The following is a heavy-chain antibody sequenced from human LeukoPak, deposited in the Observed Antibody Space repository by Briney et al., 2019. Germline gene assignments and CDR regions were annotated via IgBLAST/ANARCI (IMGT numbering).Heavy chain of an antibody. CDR2: ISYDGSNK. V-gene: IGHV3-30*18. CDR1: GFTFSSYG. CDR3: AKEHRRVIGNWFDP. D-gene: IGHD2/OR15-2a*01. Sequence: GGSLRLSCAASGFTFSSYGMHWVRQAPGKGLEGVAVISYDGSNKYYADSVKGRFTISRDNSKNTLYLQMNSLRAEDTAVYYCAKEHRRVIGNWFDPWGQGTLVTVSS. J-gene: IGHJ5*02.